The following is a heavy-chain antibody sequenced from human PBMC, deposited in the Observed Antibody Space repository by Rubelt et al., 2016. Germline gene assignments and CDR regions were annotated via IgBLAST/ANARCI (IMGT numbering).Heavy chain of an antibody. V-gene: IGHV1-69*06. CDR2: IIPIFGTA. CDR3: ATGARGVTNL. J-gene: IGHJ4*02. D-gene: IGHD2-21*02. Sequence: QVQLVQSGAEVKKPGASVKVSCKASGYTFTSYDINWVRQAPGQGLEWMGGIIPIFGTANYAQKFQGRVTMTEDTSTDTAYMELSSLRSEDTAVYYCATGARGVTNLWGQGTLVTVSS. CDR1: GYTFTSYD.